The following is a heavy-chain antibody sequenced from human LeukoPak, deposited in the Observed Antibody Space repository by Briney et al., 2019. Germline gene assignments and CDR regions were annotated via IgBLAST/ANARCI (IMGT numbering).Heavy chain of an antibody. CDR3: ARGGSYLSAFDI. V-gene: IGHV3-30*02. Sequence: GGSLRLSCAASGFTLISYGMHWVRPAPGRGLAWVAFIRYDGSNKYYADSGKGRLTISRDNSKNTLYLQMNSRRGEDTAVYYCARGGSYLSAFDICGQRTMVTVSS. J-gene: IGHJ3*02. CDR1: GFTLISYG. D-gene: IGHD1-26*01. CDR2: IRYDGSNK.